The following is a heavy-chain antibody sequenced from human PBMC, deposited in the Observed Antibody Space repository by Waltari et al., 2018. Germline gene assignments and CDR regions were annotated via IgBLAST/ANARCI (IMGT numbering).Heavy chain of an antibody. V-gene: IGHV7-4-1*02. CDR1: GYTFTSYY. Sequence: QVQLVQSGAEVKKPGASVKVSCKASGYTFTSYYMHWVRQAPGQGLEWMGWINTNTGNPTYAQGFTGRFVFSLDTSVSTAYLQISSLKAEDTAVYYCARADSSSWYDWFDPWGQGTLVTVSS. D-gene: IGHD6-13*01. CDR3: ARADSSSWYDWFDP. CDR2: INTNTGNP. J-gene: IGHJ5*02.